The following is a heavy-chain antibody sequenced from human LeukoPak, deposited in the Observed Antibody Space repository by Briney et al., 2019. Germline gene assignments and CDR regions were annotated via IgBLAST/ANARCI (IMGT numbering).Heavy chain of an antibody. CDR2: MNPNSGNT. Sequence: ASVKVSCKASGYTFTSYDINWVRQATGQGLEWMGWMNPNSGNTGYAQKFQGRVTMTRNTSISTAYMELSSLRSDDTAVYYCARGHYDFWSGYPCMDVWGKGTTVTVSS. CDR3: ARGHYDFWSGYPCMDV. D-gene: IGHD3-3*01. CDR1: GYTFTSYD. V-gene: IGHV1-8*01. J-gene: IGHJ6*03.